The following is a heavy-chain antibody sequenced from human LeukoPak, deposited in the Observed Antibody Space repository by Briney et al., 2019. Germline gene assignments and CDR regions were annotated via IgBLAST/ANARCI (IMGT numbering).Heavy chain of an antibody. V-gene: IGHV3-7*01. J-gene: IGHJ5*02. CDR3: ARDKGSPSIAAAGTNWFDP. D-gene: IGHD6-13*01. CDR2: IKQDGSEK. Sequence: GGSLRLSCAASGLTFSSYWMSWVRQAPGKGLEWVANIKQDGSEKYYVDSVKGRFTISRDNAKNSLYLQMNSLRAEDTAVYYCARDKGSPSIAAAGTNWFDPWGQGTLVTVSS. CDR1: GLTFSSYW.